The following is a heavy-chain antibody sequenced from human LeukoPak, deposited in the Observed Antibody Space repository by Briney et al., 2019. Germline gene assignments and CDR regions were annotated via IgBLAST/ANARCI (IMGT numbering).Heavy chain of an antibody. Sequence: SVKVSCKASGGTFSSYAISWVRQAPGQGLEWMGGIIPIFGTANYAQKFQGRVTITADESTSTAYMELSSLRSEDTAVYSCARAGRRTSPYNWFDPWGQGTLVTVSS. D-gene: IGHD6-6*01. V-gene: IGHV1-69*13. CDR3: ARAGRRTSPYNWFDP. J-gene: IGHJ5*02. CDR2: IIPIFGTA. CDR1: GGTFSSYA.